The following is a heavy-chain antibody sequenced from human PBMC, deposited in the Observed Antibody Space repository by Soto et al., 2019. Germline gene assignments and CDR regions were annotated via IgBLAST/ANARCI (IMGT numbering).Heavy chain of an antibody. CDR3: AGTTSHQWYYMDV. V-gene: IGHV6-1*01. CDR2: TYYRSRWYN. D-gene: IGHD1-7*01. Sequence: SQTLSLTCAMSGASVSNNSAAWNWIRLSPSRGLEWLARTYYRSRWYNDYAVSVRIRITVNPDTSKNQFSLQLPSVTPEDTAVYYCAGTTSHQWYYMDVWGKGTTVTVS. CDR1: GASVSNNSAA. J-gene: IGHJ6*03.